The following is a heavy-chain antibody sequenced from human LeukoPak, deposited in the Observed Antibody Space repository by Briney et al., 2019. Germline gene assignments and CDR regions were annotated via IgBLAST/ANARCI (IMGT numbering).Heavy chain of an antibody. CDR2: ISGSGGST. J-gene: IGHJ4*02. CDR1: GVTFSSYS. V-gene: IGHV3-23*01. D-gene: IGHD2-2*01. Sequence: GGSLRLSCAACGVTFSSYSMSWVRQAPGKGLEWVSGISGSGGSTDYADSVKGRFTISRDNSKNTLYLQMNSLRVEATAVYYCAKDPGYQVVYCFDYWGQGTLVTVSS. CDR3: AKDPGYQVVYCFDY.